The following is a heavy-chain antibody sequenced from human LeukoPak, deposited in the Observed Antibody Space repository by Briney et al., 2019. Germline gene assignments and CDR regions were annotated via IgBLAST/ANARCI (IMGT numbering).Heavy chain of an antibody. CDR1: GGSISSYY. Sequence: SETLSLTCTVSGGSISSYYWRWIRQPPGQGLEWIGYIYYSGSTNYNPSLKSRVTISVDTSKNQFSLKLSSVTAADTAVYYCARVHDYGDSEGYNWFDPWGQGTLVTVSS. CDR3: ARVHDYGDSEGYNWFDP. J-gene: IGHJ5*02. CDR2: IYYSGST. V-gene: IGHV4-59*01. D-gene: IGHD4-17*01.